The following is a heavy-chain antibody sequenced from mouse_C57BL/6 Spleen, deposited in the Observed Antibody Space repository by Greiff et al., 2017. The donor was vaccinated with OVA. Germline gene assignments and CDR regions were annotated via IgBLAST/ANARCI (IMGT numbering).Heavy chain of an antibody. Sequence: EVQLQQSVAELVRPGASVKLSCTASGFNIKNTYMHWVKQRPEQGLEWIGRIDPANGNTKYAPKFQGKATITADTSSNTAYLQLSSLTSEDTAIYYCAGPHYYGSSPYYAMDYWGQGTSVTVSS. V-gene: IGHV14-3*01. CDR3: AGPHYYGSSPYYAMDY. J-gene: IGHJ4*01. CDR1: GFNIKNTY. CDR2: IDPANGNT. D-gene: IGHD1-1*01.